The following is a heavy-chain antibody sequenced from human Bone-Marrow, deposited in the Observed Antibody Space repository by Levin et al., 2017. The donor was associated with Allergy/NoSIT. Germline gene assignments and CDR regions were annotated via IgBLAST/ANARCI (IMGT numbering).Heavy chain of an antibody. D-gene: IGHD5-18*01. CDR1: GFTFSSYG. CDR2: ISYDGSNK. J-gene: IGHJ6*02. CDR3: AKAFRYGRHYYYYGMDV. Sequence: GGSLRLSCAASGFTFSSYGMHWVRQAPGKGLEWVAVISYDGSNKYYADSVKGRFTISRDNSKNTLYLQMNSLRAEDTAVYYCAKAFRYGRHYYYYGMDVWGQGTTVTVSS. V-gene: IGHV3-30*18.